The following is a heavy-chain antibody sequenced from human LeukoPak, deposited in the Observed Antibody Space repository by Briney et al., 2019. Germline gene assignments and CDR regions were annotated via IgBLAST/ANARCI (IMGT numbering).Heavy chain of an antibody. J-gene: IGHJ4*02. CDR2: IYSSGST. CDR1: GGSISSGSYF. CDR3: AREVLPDDTSGGYYFDY. Sequence: PSETLSLTCTVSGGSISSGSYFWNWIRQPAGKGLEWIGRIYSSGSTSYNPSLKSRVTMSVDTSKNQFSLKLSSVTAADTAVFYCAREVLPDDTSGGYYFDYWGQGTLVTVSS. V-gene: IGHV4-61*02. D-gene: IGHD2-2*01.